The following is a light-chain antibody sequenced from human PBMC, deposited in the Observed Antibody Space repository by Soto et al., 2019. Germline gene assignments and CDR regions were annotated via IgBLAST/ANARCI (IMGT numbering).Light chain of an antibody. CDR1: QTISSW. V-gene: IGKV1-5*03. J-gene: IGKJ1*01. CDR3: QQYHIYSGT. Sequence: DIQMTQSPSIVSASVGDRVTITCRASQTISSWLAWYQQKPGKAPKLLIYRASTLASGVPSRFSGSGSGTEFTLTINSLQPDDFATYYCQQYHIYSGTFGQGTKVDIK. CDR2: RAS.